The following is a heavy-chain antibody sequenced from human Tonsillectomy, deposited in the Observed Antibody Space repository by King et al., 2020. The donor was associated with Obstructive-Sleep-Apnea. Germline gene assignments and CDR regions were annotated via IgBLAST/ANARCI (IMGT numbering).Heavy chain of an antibody. CDR2: ISWNSATT. J-gene: IGHJ6*02. CDR1: GFSFDDYA. Sequence: VQLVESGGGLVQPGWSLRLSCAASGFSFDDYAMHWVRQVPGKGLEWVAGISWNSATTGYADSVKGRFTISRDNARTSLYLQMNSLKSEDTALYYCVKDIETAAWGVMDGGGQGTTVTVSS. D-gene: IGHD6-13*01. CDR3: VKDIETAAWGVMDG. V-gene: IGHV3-9*01.